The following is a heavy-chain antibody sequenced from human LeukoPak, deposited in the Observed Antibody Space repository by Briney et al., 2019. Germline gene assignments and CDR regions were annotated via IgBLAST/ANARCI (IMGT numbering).Heavy chain of an antibody. D-gene: IGHD3-3*01. V-gene: IGHV1-18*01. Sequence: ASVKVSCKASGYTFTIYGISWVRQAPGQGLEWMGWISAYNGNTNYAQKLQGRVTMTTDTSTSTAYMELRSLRSDDTAVYYCARVGYYDFWSGYSAFDYWGQGTLVTVSS. CDR3: ARVGYYDFWSGYSAFDY. J-gene: IGHJ4*02. CDR1: GYTFTIYG. CDR2: ISAYNGNT.